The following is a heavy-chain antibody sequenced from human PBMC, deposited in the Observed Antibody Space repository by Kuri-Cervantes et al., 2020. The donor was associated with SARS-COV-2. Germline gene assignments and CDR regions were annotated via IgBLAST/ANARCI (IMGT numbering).Heavy chain of an antibody. V-gene: IGHV1-2*02. CDR2: INPNSGGT. Sequence: ASVNVSCKASGYTFTGYYMHWVRQAPGQGLEWMGWINPNSGGTNYAQKFQGRVTMTRDTSFSTAYMELSRLRSDDTAVYYCARDKAIFGADFDYWGQGTLVTVSS. CDR1: GYTFTGYY. J-gene: IGHJ4*02. CDR3: ARDKAIFGADFDY. D-gene: IGHD3-3*01.